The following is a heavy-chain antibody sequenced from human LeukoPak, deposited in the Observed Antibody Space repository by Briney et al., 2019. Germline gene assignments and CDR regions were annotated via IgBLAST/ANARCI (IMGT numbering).Heavy chain of an antibody. CDR1: GFTFSTYG. D-gene: IGHD5-24*01. J-gene: IGHJ3*02. CDR3: ARRDGYGAYDI. CDR2: ISYDGSNK. V-gene: IGHV3-30*03. Sequence: GGSLRLSCAASGFTFSTYGMHWVRQAPGKGLEWVAVISYDGSNKYYADSVKGRFTISRDNSKNTLYLQMNSLRAEDTGVYYCARRDGYGAYDIWGQGTMVTVSS.